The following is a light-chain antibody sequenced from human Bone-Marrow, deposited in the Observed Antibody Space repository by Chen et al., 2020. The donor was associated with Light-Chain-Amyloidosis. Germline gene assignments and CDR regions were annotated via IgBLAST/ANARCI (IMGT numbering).Light chain of an antibody. CDR1: SSNLGAGYD. CDR2: SNN. V-gene: IGLV1-40*01. Sequence: QSVLTQPPSVSGAPGQRVTISCPGSSSNLGAGYDVHWYQQLPGTAPKLRMCSNNNRQSGVHDRCSASKSGTSDSLAITGLQTEDEADYVCQSYDSSLLYVFGTGTKVTVL. CDR3: QSYDSSLLYV. J-gene: IGLJ1*01.